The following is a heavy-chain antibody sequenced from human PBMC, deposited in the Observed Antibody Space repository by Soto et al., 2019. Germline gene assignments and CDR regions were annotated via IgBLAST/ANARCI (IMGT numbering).Heavy chain of an antibody. D-gene: IGHD2-2*01. CDR2: LSGSSRYT. J-gene: IGHJ4*02. Sequence: GGSLGLSCTASRVTLGRYAMNWVRQAPGKGLEWVAPLSGSSRYTHYADSVKGHFTIARDNAKNSLYLQMNSLRAEDTVVYYCARVQGVPVPAYWGQGTLVTSPQ. CDR1: RVTLGRYA. V-gene: IGHV3-21*01. CDR3: ARVQGVPVPAY.